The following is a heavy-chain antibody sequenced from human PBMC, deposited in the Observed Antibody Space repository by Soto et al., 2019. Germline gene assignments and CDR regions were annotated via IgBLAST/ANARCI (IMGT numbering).Heavy chain of an antibody. Sequence: QVQVQESGPGLVKPSETLSLTCTVSGGSISNHYWSWIRQSPGKGLEWIANIYHSGTTNYHLSLTAPVTISIDSSKNQVSLKLNSVTAADTAVYYCARGGYRTLAWFDPWGQGTLVTVSS. V-gene: IGHV4-59*11. CDR2: IYHSGTT. J-gene: IGHJ5*02. CDR1: GGSISNHY. D-gene: IGHD6-13*01. CDR3: ARGGYRTLAWFDP.